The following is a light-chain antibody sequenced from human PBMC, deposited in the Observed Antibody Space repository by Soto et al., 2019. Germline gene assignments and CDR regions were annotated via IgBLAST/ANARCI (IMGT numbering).Light chain of an antibody. Sequence: DIQMTQSPSTLSASVGDRVTITCRATQSISNSLAWYQQKPGKAPNLLIYKASSLETGVPSRFSGSGSGTEFTLTSTSLQPDDSATYYCQQYASFWTFGQGTKVEIK. V-gene: IGKV1-5*03. CDR3: QQYASFWT. CDR1: QSISNS. CDR2: KAS. J-gene: IGKJ1*01.